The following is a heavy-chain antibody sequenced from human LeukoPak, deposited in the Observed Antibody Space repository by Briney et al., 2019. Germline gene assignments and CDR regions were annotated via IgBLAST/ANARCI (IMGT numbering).Heavy chain of an antibody. Sequence: PGGSLRLSCAASGFTFSSYSMNWVRQAPGKGLEWVSYISSSSSTIYYADSVKGRFTISRDNSKNTLYLQMNSLRAEDTAVYYCANYYYDSSGYPVFDYWGQGTLVTVSS. CDR1: GFTFSSYS. J-gene: IGHJ4*02. CDR2: ISSSSSTI. CDR3: ANYYYDSSGYPVFDY. V-gene: IGHV3-48*01. D-gene: IGHD3-22*01.